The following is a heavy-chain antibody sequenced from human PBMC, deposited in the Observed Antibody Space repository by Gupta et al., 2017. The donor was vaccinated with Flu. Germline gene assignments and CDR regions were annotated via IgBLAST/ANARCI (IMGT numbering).Heavy chain of an antibody. J-gene: IGHJ6*01. D-gene: IGHD2-15*01. Sequence: AMRWVRQAPGKGLEWVAGGSIGGDVTYSADFVRCRVTICRDNAKDTLFVTMNGLTAADTNAYYCAKDFAGCCCVPNYGMDVCGLVSTVT. V-gene: IGHV3-23*01. CDR2: GSIGGDVT. CDR1: A. CDR3: AKDFAGCCCVPNYGMDV.